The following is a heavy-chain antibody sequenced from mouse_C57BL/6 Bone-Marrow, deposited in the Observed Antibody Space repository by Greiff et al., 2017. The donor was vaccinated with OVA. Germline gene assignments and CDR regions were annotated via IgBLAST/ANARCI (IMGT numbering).Heavy chain of an antibody. CDR1: GFTFSDYY. CDR2: ISNGGGST. D-gene: IGHD1-1*01. CDR3: ARQGVTTVVATNWYFDV. V-gene: IGHV5-12*01. J-gene: IGHJ1*03. Sequence: VQLKESGGGLVQPGGSLKLSCAASGFTFSDYYMYWVRQTPEKRLEWVAYISNGGGSTYYPDTVKGRFTISRDNAKNTLYLQMSRLKSEDTAMYYCARQGVTTVVATNWYFDVWGTGTTVTVSS.